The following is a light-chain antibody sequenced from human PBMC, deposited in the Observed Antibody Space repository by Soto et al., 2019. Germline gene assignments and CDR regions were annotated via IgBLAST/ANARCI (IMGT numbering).Light chain of an antibody. Sequence: IVMTQSPSTLSVSPGERATLSCRASQSVSSNLAWYQQKPGQAPRLLIYGASTRATGIPARFSGSGSGTDFTLTINRLEPEDFVVYYCQQYGSSFPTFGQGTKVDIK. CDR3: QQYGSSFPT. CDR2: GAS. J-gene: IGKJ1*01. CDR1: QSVSSN. V-gene: IGKV3-15*01.